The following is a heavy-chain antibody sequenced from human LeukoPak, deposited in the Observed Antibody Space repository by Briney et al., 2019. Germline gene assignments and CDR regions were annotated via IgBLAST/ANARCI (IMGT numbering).Heavy chain of an antibody. J-gene: IGHJ3*02. CDR2: INPSGGST. CDR3: ARNRYSSSWHDAFDI. CDR1: GYTFTSYY. V-gene: IGHV1-46*01. Sequence: ASVKVSCKASGYTFTSYYMKWVRQAPGQGLEWMGIINPSGGSTSYAQKFQGRVTMTRDTSTSTVYMELSSLRSEDTAVYYCARNRYSSSWHDAFDIWAKGQWSPSLQ. D-gene: IGHD6-13*01.